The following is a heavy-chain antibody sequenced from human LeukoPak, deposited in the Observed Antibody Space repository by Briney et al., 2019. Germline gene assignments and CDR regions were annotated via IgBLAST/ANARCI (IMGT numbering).Heavy chain of an antibody. CDR2: ISYDGSNK. V-gene: IGHV3-30*04. CDR3: ARDRPLYGSGSYFPFDY. J-gene: IGHJ4*02. Sequence: PGGSLRLSCAASGFTFSSYAMHWVRQAPGKGLEWVAVISYDGSNKYYADSVKGRFTISRDNSKNTLYLQMNSLRAEDTAVYYCARDRPLYGSGSYFPFDYWGQGTLVTVSS. CDR1: GFTFSSYA. D-gene: IGHD3-10*01.